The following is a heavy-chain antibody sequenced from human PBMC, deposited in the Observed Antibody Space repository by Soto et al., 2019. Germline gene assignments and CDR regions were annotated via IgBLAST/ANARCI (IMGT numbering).Heavy chain of an antibody. CDR2: IYYSGST. D-gene: IGHD4-4*01. J-gene: IGHJ5*02. Sequence: SETLSLTCTVSGGSISSGGYYCSWIRQHPGKGLEWIGYIYYSGSTYYNPSLKSRVTISVDTSKNQFSLKLSSVTAADTAVYYCARWATVTPGSWFDPWGQGTLVTVSS. V-gene: IGHV4-31*03. CDR3: ARWATVTPGSWFDP. CDR1: GGSISSGGYY.